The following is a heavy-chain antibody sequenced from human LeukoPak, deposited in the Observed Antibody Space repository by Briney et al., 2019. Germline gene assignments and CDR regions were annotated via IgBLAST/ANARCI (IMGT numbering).Heavy chain of an antibody. CDR2: MNPSSGGT. CDR3: ARDKLGLGELSLYDQ. Sequence: ASVKVSCKASGYTLTGYYMHWVRQAPGQGLEWMGWMNPSSGGTKSAQKFQGRVTMTRDTSISTAYMELSRLTSDDTAMYYCARDKLGLGELSLYDQWGQGTLVTVSS. CDR1: GYTLTGYY. V-gene: IGHV1-2*02. D-gene: IGHD3-16*02. J-gene: IGHJ5*02.